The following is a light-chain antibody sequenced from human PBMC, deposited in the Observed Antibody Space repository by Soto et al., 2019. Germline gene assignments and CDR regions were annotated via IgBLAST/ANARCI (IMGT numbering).Light chain of an antibody. CDR3: QHYQSGHPIT. CDR2: GAS. CDR1: QSVGTR. J-gene: IGKJ5*01. Sequence: EIVLTQSPGTLSLSPGERATLSCRAAQSVGTRLAWYQHKTGQAPRLLISGASSRATGIPDRFTGSGSETSFTLTISRLEPEDFALYYCQHYQSGHPITFGQGTHWRL. V-gene: IGKV3-20*01.